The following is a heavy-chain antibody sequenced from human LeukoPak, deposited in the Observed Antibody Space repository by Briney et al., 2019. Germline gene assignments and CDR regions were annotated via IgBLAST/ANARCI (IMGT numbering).Heavy chain of an antibody. CDR3: TTALAEWGYYYYYMGV. J-gene: IGHJ6*03. CDR1: GFTFSNAW. Sequence: GGSLRLSCAASGFTFSNAWMSWVRQAPGKGLGWVGRIKSKTDGGTTDYAAPVKGRFTISRDDSKNTLYLQMNSLKTEDTAVYYCTTALAEWGYYYYYMGVWGKGTTVTVSS. D-gene: IGHD3-16*01. CDR2: IKSKTDGGTT. V-gene: IGHV3-15*01.